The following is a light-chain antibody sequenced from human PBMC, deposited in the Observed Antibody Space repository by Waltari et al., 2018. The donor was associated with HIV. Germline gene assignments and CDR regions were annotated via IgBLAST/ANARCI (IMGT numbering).Light chain of an antibody. J-gene: IGLJ3*02. CDR3: SSYTSSSTLV. CDR1: SSELGSYNS. Sequence: SAQTQPASVSGSPGQPITIPCTATSSELGSYNSVSWYQQHPGKSPKRMIYDFSNRPSGVSNRFSGSKSGNTASLTISGLQAEDEADYYCSSYTSSSTLVFGGGTKLTVL. CDR2: DFS. V-gene: IGLV2-14*03.